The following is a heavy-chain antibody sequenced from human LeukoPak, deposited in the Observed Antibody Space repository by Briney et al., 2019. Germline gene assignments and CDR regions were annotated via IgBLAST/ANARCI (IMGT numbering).Heavy chain of an antibody. CDR1: GFTFDDYA. J-gene: IGHJ6*03. Sequence: GGSLRLSCAASGFTFDDYAMHWVRQAPGKGLEWVSLISWDGGSTYYADSVKGRFTISRDNAKNSLYLQMNSLRAEDTALYYCARERITMVRGVIMGYYYYYYMDVWGKGTTVTVSS. CDR2: ISWDGGST. V-gene: IGHV3-43D*03. D-gene: IGHD3-10*01. CDR3: ARERITMVRGVIMGYYYYYYMDV.